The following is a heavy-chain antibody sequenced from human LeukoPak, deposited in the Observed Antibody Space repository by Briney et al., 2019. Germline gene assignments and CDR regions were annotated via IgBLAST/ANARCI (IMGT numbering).Heavy chain of an antibody. CDR1: GGSISSSSYY. CDR2: IYYSGST. CDR3: ASVYYYGSGSLDY. D-gene: IGHD3-10*01. V-gene: IGHV4-39*07. Sequence: RPSETLSLTCTVSGGSISSSSYYWGWIRQPPGKGLEWIGSIYYSGSTYYNPSLKSRVTISVDTSKNQFSLKLSSVTAADTAVYYCASVYYYGSGSLDYWGQGTLVTVSS. J-gene: IGHJ4*02.